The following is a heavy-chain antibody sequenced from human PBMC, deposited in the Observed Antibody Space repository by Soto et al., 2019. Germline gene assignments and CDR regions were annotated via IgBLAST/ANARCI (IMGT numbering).Heavy chain of an antibody. D-gene: IGHD2-2*01. CDR1: GGTFSSYA. V-gene: IGHV1-69*06. CDR2: IIPIFGTA. Sequence: SVKVSCKASGGTFSSYAISWVRQAPGQGLEWMGGIIPIFGTANYAQKFQGRVTITADKSTSTAYMELSSLRSENTAVYYCAGPDIVVVPASERNYYYYYGMDVWGQGTTVTVSS. J-gene: IGHJ6*02. CDR3: AGPDIVVVPASERNYYYYYGMDV.